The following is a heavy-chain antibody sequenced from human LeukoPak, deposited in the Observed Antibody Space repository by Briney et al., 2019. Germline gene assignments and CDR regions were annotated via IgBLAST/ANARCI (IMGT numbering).Heavy chain of an antibody. J-gene: IGHJ5*02. CDR1: GFTFSSYG. CDR2: IRYDGSNK. CDR3: AKNPSGVDIAATEP. D-gene: IGHD6-13*01. V-gene: IGHV3-30*02. Sequence: GGSLRLSCAASGFTFSSYGMHWVRQAPGKGLEWVAFIRYDGSNKYYADSVEGRFTISKDSSKNTLDLQMNSLRPEDTAVYYCAKNPSGVDIAATEPWGQGTLVTVPS.